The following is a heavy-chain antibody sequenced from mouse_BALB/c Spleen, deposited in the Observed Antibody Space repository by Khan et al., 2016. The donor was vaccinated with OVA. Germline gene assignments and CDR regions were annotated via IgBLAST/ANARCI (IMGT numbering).Heavy chain of an antibody. V-gene: IGHV1-4*01. J-gene: IGHJ3*01. Sequence: QIQFVQSGAELARPGASVKMSCKASGYTFTSYTIHWINERPGQGLEWIGYINPSNGYTNYNQKLKDKATLTTDKSSTTAYLQLSSLTSDDSAVYNCVRDGAYHRNDGWFAYWGQGTLVTVSA. CDR3: VRDGAYHRNDGWFAY. D-gene: IGHD2-14*01. CDR2: INPSNGYT. CDR1: GYTFTSYT.